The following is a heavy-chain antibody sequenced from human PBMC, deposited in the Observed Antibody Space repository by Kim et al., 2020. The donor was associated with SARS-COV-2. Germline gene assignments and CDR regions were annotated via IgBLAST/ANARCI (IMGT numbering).Heavy chain of an antibody. V-gene: IGHV3-11*01. CDR2: ISSSGGTT. D-gene: IGHD1-26*01. CDR3: ARHYPVDY. CDR1: GFTFSNYS. J-gene: IGHJ4*02. Sequence: GGSLRLSCAASGFTFSNYSMSWVRQAPGKGLEWVSSISSSGGTTYYADSVKGRFTISRDNDKNALYLQMNSLRAEDTAVYYCARHYPVDYWGQGTLVTVSS.